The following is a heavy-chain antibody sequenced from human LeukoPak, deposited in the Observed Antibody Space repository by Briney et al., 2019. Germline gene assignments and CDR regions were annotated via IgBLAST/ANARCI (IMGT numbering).Heavy chain of an antibody. CDR2: IYWNDDQ. J-gene: IGHJ5*02. CDR3: AHLDGKYPDLFDP. D-gene: IGHD2-2*01. CDR1: GCSVRSDGVG. V-gene: IGHV2-5*01. Sequence: KASGPTLVNPTQSLTLTCTFSGCSVRSDGVGVGWIRQPPGEALEWVSLIYWNDDQRYGPALNNKLTITKHTSKNQVVLTMTNMDPVDTATYYCAHLDGKYPDLFDPWGQGTLVTVSS.